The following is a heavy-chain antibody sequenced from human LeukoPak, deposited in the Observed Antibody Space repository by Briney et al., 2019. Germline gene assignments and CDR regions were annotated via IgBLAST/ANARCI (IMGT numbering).Heavy chain of an antibody. D-gene: IGHD5-24*01. CDR3: ARGGGRRDGYNFFYY. Sequence: SGTLSLTCSVSGGSINSYYWSWIRQPPGKGLEWIGYIHYSGSTNYNPSLKSRVTISVDTSKNQFSLKLSSVTAADTAVYYCARGGGRRDGYNFFYYWGQGTLVTVSS. J-gene: IGHJ4*02. CDR1: GGSINSYY. V-gene: IGHV4-59*01. CDR2: IHYSGST.